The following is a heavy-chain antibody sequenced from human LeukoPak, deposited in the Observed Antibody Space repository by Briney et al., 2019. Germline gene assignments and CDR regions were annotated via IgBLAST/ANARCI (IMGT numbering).Heavy chain of an antibody. CDR2: IIPIFGTA. CDR1: GGTFSSYA. V-gene: IGHV1-69*01. D-gene: IGHD2-2*01. J-gene: IGHJ5*02. CDR3: ARDLAAVVPAAIYSGNNWFDP. Sequence: GSSVKVSCKASGGTFSSYAISWVRQAPGQGLEWMGGIIPIFGTANYAQKFQGRVTITADESTSTAYMELSSLRSEDTAVYYCARDLAAVVPAAIYSGNNWFDPWGQGTLVTVSS.